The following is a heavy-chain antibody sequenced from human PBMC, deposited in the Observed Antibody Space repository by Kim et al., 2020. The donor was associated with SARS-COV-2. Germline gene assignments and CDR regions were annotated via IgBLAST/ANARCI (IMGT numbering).Heavy chain of an antibody. V-gene: IGHV3-30*04. CDR3: ARGATMIVVAKISYYFDY. Sequence: GGSLRLSCAASGFTFSSYAMHWVRQAPGKGLEWVAVISYDGSNKYYADSVKGRFTISRDNSKNTLYLQMNSLRAEDTAVYYCARGATMIVVAKISYYFDYWGQGTLVTVSS. CDR1: GFTFSSYA. D-gene: IGHD3-22*01. J-gene: IGHJ4*02. CDR2: ISYDGSNK.